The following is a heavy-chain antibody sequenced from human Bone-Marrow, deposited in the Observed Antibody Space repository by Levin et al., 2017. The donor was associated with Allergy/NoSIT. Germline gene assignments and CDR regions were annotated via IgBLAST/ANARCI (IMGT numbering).Heavy chain of an antibody. J-gene: IGHJ6*02. Sequence: GGSLRLSCAASGFTFSSYGMHWVRQAPGKGLEWVAVISYDGSNKYYADSVKGRFTISRDNSKNTLYLQMNSLRAEDTAVYYCAKDTFWFGEFTYGDYYGMDVWGQGTTVTVSS. CDR1: GFTFSSYG. CDR3: AKDTFWFGEFTYGDYYGMDV. V-gene: IGHV3-30*18. D-gene: IGHD3-10*01. CDR2: ISYDGSNK.